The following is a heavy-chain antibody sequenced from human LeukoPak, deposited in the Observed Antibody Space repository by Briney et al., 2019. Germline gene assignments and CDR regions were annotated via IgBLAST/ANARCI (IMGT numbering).Heavy chain of an antibody. J-gene: IGHJ2*01. Sequence: GRSLRLSCAASGFTFSSYAMHWVRQAPGKGLEWVAVISYDGSNKYYADSVKGRFTISRDNSKNTLYLEMNSLRTEDTAVYYCAKGGLQTRNWYFALWGRGTLVTVSS. CDR3: AKGGLQTRNWYFAL. V-gene: IGHV3-30*04. D-gene: IGHD5-18*01. CDR1: GFTFSSYA. CDR2: ISYDGSNK.